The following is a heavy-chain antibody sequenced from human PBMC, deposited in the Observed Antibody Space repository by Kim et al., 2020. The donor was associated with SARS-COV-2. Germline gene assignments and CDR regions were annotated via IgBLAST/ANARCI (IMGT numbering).Heavy chain of an antibody. CDR3: ARTAMVRGVITNDYGMDV. D-gene: IGHD3-10*01. CDR2: ISSIDSTI. V-gene: IGHV3-48*02. CDR1: GFTFSSYS. J-gene: IGHJ6*01. Sequence: GGSLRLSCAASGFTFSSYSMNWVRQTPEKGLEWLSYISSIDSTIYYADSVKGRFTISRDNAKNSLYLQMNSLRDEDTAVYYGARTAMVRGVITNDYGMDV.